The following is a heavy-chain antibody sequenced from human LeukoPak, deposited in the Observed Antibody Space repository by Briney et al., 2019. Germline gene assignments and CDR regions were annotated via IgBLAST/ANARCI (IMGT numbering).Heavy chain of an antibody. CDR1: GFTFSSYD. V-gene: IGHV3-13*01. CDR2: IGTAGDT. J-gene: IGHJ6*02. CDR3: ARDQKVRGVNSADYYGMDV. D-gene: IGHD3-10*01. Sequence: GGSLRPSCAASGFTFSSYDMHWVRQATGKGLEWVSAIGTAGDTYYPGSAKGRFTISRENAKNSLYLQMNSLRAGDTAVYYCARDQKVRGVNSADYYGMDVWGQGTTVTVSS.